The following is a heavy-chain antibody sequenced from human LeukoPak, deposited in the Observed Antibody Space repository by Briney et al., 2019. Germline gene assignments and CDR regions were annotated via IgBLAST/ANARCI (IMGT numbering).Heavy chain of an antibody. V-gene: IGHV3-23*01. J-gene: IGHJ5*02. CDR1: GFTFSSYA. D-gene: IGHD6-13*01. CDR2: ISGSDGST. Sequence: GGSLRLSCAASGFTFSSYAMSWVRQAPGKGLEWVSAISGSDGSTYYADSVKGRFTISRDNSKNTLYLQMNSLRAEDTAVYYCAKASSWYLGGWFDPWGQGTLVTVSS. CDR3: AKASSWYLGGWFDP.